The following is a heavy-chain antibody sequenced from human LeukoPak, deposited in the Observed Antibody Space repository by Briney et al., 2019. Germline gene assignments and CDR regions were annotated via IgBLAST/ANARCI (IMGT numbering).Heavy chain of an antibody. J-gene: IGHJ4*02. CDR3: AIAQSGDELFDS. CDR2: ISINTDT. D-gene: IGHD7-27*01. CDR1: GIAVIGNY. V-gene: IGHV3-53*01. Sequence: GGSLRLSCAASGIAVIGNYMSWVRQPPGKGLEWVSFISINTDTFYAASVRGRFTISRDSSKNTLFLQMNSLRDEDSAVYYCAIAQSGDELFDSWGQGTLVTVSS.